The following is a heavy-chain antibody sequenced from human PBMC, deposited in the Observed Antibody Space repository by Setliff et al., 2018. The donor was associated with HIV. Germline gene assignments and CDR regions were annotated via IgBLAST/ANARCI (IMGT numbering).Heavy chain of an antibody. Sequence: GGSLRLSCAASGFTFSSYWMSWVRQAPGKGLEWVANIKQDGSEKYYVDSVKGRFTISRDNAKNSLYLQMNSLRAEDTAVYYCARDASSGYYYYYYYYMDVWGKGTTVTVS. CDR1: GFTFSSYW. D-gene: IGHD3-22*01. CDR3: ARDASSGYYYYYYYYMDV. CDR2: IKQDGSEK. J-gene: IGHJ6*03. V-gene: IGHV3-7*01.